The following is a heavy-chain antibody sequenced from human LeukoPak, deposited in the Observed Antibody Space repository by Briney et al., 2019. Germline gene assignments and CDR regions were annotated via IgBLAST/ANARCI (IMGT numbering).Heavy chain of an antibody. Sequence: ASVKVSCKASGYTFTRYDIKWVRQATGQGPEWMGWMNPKSGNTGYAQKFQGRVTMTRNTSISTAYMELSSLRSDDTAVYYCARDQDIVVVVAALRQREMGGFDPWGQGTLVTVSS. J-gene: IGHJ5*02. CDR2: MNPKSGNT. CDR1: GYTFTRYD. D-gene: IGHD2-15*01. CDR3: ARDQDIVVVVAALRQREMGGFDP. V-gene: IGHV1-8*01.